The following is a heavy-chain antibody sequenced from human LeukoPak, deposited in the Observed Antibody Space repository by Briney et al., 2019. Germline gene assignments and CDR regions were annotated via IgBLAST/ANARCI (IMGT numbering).Heavy chain of an antibody. V-gene: IGHV3-23*01. D-gene: IGHD1-26*01. CDR1: GFTFSSYA. J-gene: IGHJ4*02. CDR2: ISGNSGST. Sequence: GGSLRLSCVASGFTFSSYAMSWVRQAPGKGLEWVSSISGNSGSTYYADSAKGRFTISRDNSKNTVYLQMNSLRAEDTAVYYCAKVSAWAMVGATYFDYWGQGTLVAVSS. CDR3: AKVSAWAMVGATYFDY.